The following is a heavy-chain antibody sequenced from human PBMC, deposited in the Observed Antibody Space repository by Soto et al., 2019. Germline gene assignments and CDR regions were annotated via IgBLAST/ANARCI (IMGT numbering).Heavy chain of an antibody. Sequence: SVKASCKSSGCTFSSYAISCVRQAPGQGLEWMGGIIPIFGTANYAQKFQGRVTITADESTSTAYMELNSLRVEDTAIYYCAFPAIAAATKTGFDYWGQGTLVTVSS. V-gene: IGHV1-69*13. CDR2: IIPIFGTA. J-gene: IGHJ4*02. D-gene: IGHD6-13*01. CDR3: AFPAIAAATKTGFDY. CDR1: GCTFSSYA.